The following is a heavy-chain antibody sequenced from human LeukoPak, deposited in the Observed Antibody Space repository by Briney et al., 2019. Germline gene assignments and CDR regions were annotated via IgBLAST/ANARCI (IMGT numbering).Heavy chain of an antibody. Sequence: GESLKISSKGSGXRFTSYWIGWVRQMPGKGLEWIGIIYHGESDTRSSPSFQGQVTISVDKSISTAYLQWSSLKASDTAMYYCARRGSGWFVDYWGQGTLVTVSS. CDR3: ARRGSGWFVDY. V-gene: IGHV5-51*01. CDR2: IYHGESDT. CDR1: GXRFTSYW. J-gene: IGHJ4*02. D-gene: IGHD6-19*01.